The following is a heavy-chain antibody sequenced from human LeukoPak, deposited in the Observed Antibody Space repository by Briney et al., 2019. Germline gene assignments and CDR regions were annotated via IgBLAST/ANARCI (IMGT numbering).Heavy chain of an antibody. D-gene: IGHD2-15*01. CDR2: IYYSGNT. J-gene: IGHJ6*03. V-gene: IGHV4-39*01. CDR1: GGSISSNSYY. CDR3: ARLATGYCSGGSCGESYYYYYMDV. Sequence: TSETPSLTCTVSGGSISSNSYYWGWIRQPPGKGLEWIGSIYYSGNTYYNPSLKSRVTISVDTSKNQFSLKLSSVTAADTAVYYCARLATGYCSGGSCGESYYYYYMDVWGKGTTVTVSS.